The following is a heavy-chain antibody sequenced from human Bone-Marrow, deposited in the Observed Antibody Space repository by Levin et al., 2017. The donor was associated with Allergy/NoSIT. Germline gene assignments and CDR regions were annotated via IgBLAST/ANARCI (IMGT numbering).Heavy chain of an antibody. CDR1: GDSINSGDHY. J-gene: IGHJ3*02. D-gene: IGHD2-2*01. CDR3: ARINGIVVGPATNNAFDM. CDR2: IYYSGST. Sequence: SQTLSLTCTVSGDSINSGDHYWSWIRQPPGRGLEWIGHIYYSGSTYYNPSLRSRVTMSVDTSKKKVSLKLTSVTASDTAVYYCARINGIVVGPATNNAFDMWGQGTMVTVSS. V-gene: IGHV4-30-4*01.